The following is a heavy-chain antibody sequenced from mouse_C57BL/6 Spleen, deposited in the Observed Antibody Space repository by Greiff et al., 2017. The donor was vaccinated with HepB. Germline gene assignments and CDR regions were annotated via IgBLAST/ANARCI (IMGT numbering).Heavy chain of an antibody. CDR3: ARDLSTMVTTWYFDV. CDR1: GFTFSSYA. J-gene: IGHJ1*03. D-gene: IGHD2-2*01. V-gene: IGHV5-4*01. Sequence: EVKLMESGGGLVKPGGSLKLSCAASGFTFSSYAMSWVRQTPEKRLEWVATISDGGSYTYYPDNVKGRFTISRDNAKNNLYLQMSHLKSEDTAMYYCARDLSTMVTTWYFDVWGTGTTVTVSS. CDR2: ISDGGSYT.